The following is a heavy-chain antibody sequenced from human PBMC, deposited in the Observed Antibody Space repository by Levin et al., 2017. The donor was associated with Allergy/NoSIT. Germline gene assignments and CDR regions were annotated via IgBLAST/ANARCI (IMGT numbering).Heavy chain of an antibody. J-gene: IGHJ6*02. D-gene: IGHD1-26*01. CDR1: GFTFSGYA. CDR3: ARDAWELQTYYYGMDV. CDR2: ISYDGSDK. V-gene: IGHV3-30*04. Sequence: GGSLRLSCAASGFTFSGYAMHWVRQAPGKGLEWVAVISYDGSDKYYADSVKGRFTISRDKSDNTLYLQMNSLRAEDTAVYYCARDAWELQTYYYGMDVWGQGTTVTVSS.